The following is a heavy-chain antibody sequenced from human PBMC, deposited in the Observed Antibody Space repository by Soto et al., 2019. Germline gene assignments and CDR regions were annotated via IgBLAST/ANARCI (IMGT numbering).Heavy chain of an antibody. Sequence: EVQLVQSGAEVKKPGATVKISCKVSGYTFTDYYMHWVQQAPGKGLEWMGLVDPEDGETIYAETFKVRVTITADTSTDTAYMELSSLRAEDTAVYYCATEGGSYFGDYYYGMDVWGQGTTVTVSS. CDR3: ATEGGSYFGDYYYGMDV. D-gene: IGHD1-26*01. J-gene: IGHJ6*02. CDR2: VDPEDGET. CDR1: GYTFTDYY. V-gene: IGHV1-69-2*01.